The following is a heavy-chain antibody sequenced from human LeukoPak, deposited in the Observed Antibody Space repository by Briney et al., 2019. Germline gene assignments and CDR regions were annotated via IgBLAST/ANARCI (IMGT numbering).Heavy chain of an antibody. CDR3: ARVPRIVLMVYAIRGGFDY. CDR1: GGSFSGYY. CDR2: ISHSGST. D-gene: IGHD2-8*01. V-gene: IGHV4-34*01. J-gene: IGHJ4*02. Sequence: SETLSLTCAVYGGSFSGYYWSWIRQPPGKGLEWIGEISHSGSTNYNPSLKSRVTISVDTSKNQFSLKLSSVTAADTAVYYCARVPRIVLMVYAIRGGFDYWGQGTLVTVSS.